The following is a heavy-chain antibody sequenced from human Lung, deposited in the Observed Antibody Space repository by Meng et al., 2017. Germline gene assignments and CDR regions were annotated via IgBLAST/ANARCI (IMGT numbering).Heavy chain of an antibody. CDR1: EFTFSDYS. J-gene: IGHJ4*02. V-gene: IGHV3-21*01. CDR2: ISNTGKYI. CDR3: ARGSYQPLLLSALDY. Sequence: EVQLVESGGGRGKRGGSMRLSCAASEFTFSDYSMNWVRQAPGKGLEWVSFISNTGKYIYYADSVKGRFTISRDNAKNSLYLQINSLRAEDTAVYYCARGSYQPLLLSALDYWGQGTLVTVSS. D-gene: IGHD2-15*01.